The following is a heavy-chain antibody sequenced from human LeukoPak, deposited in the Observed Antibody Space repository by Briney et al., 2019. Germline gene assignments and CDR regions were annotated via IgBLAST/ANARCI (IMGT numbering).Heavy chain of an antibody. CDR2: INPDSGGT. D-gene: IGHD6-19*01. V-gene: IGHV1-2*02. J-gene: IGHJ4*02. CDR3: ARDQGSSGWSDFDY. Sequence: ASVKVSCKASGYTFTGYYIHWVRQAPGQGLEWMGWINPDSGGTNYAQKFQGRVTMIRDTSFSTAYMELSRLTYDDTAVYYCARDQGSSGWSDFDYWGQGTLVTVSS. CDR1: GYTFTGYY.